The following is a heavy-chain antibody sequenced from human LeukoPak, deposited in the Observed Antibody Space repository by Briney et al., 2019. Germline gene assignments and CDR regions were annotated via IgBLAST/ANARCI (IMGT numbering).Heavy chain of an antibody. D-gene: IGHD3-10*01. J-gene: IGHJ6*02. CDR1: GFTFSSYG. V-gene: IGHV3-33*01. CDR2: IWYDGSNK. Sequence: GRSLRLSCAASGFTFSSYGMHWVRQAPGKGLEWVAVIWYDGSNKYYADSVKGRFTISRDNSKNTLYLQMNSLRAEDTAVYYCARDYYGSGSYPDYGMDVWGQGTTVTVSS. CDR3: ARDYYGSGSYPDYGMDV.